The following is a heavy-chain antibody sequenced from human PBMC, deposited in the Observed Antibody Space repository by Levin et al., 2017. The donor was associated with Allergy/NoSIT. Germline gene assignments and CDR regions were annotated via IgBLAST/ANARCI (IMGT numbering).Heavy chain of an antibody. CDR1: GGSISNYF. CDR3: ARERRGGSTFLDS. D-gene: IGHD1-26*01. V-gene: IGHV4-4*07. J-gene: IGHJ5*01. CDR2: IYTTGTT. Sequence: SETLSLTCTVSGGSISNYFWSWIRQPAGKGLEWIGRIYTTGTTNYNPSLKSRVTMSVDTSKNQFSLKLSSVTAADTAVYYCARERRGGSTFLDSWGQGTLVTVSS.